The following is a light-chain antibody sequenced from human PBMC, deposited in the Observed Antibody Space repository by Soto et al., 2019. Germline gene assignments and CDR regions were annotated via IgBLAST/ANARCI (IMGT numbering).Light chain of an antibody. V-gene: IGKV3-11*01. CDR1: QSVSSY. J-gene: IGKJ1*01. CDR2: DAS. CDR3: QQYNNWPPWT. Sequence: EIVLTQSPATLSLSPGERATLSCRASQSVSSYLAWYQQKPGQAPRLLIYDASNRATGIPARFSGSGSGTDFTLTISSLEPEDFVVYYCQQYNNWPPWTFGQGTKV.